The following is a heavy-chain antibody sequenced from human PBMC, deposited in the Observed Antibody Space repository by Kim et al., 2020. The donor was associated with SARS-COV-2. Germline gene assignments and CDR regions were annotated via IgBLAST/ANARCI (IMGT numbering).Heavy chain of an antibody. J-gene: IGHJ4*02. D-gene: IGHD6-19*01. CDR2: S. CDR3: VRYSGWYYFDY. Sequence: SDYAVSVRSRITINPDTSKNQFSLQLTPVTPEDTAFYYCVRYSGWYYFDYWGQGTLVTVSA. V-gene: IGHV6-1*01.